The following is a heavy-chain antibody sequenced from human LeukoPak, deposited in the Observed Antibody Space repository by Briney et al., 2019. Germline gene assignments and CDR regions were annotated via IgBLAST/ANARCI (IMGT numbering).Heavy chain of an antibody. Sequence: QPGGSLRLSCAASGFTFSSNWMHWVRQAPGKGLVWVSRINNDGSSTSYADSVKGRFIISRDNAKNTLYLQMNSLGAEDTAVYYCARPGSGGDLSSSSVYWGQGTLVTVSS. V-gene: IGHV3-74*01. D-gene: IGHD6-6*01. CDR3: ARPGSGGDLSSSSVY. CDR1: GFTFSSNW. CDR2: INNDGSST. J-gene: IGHJ4*02.